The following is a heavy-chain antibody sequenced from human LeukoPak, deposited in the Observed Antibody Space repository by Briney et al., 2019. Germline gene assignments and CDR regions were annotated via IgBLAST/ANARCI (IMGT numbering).Heavy chain of an antibody. D-gene: IGHD3-10*01. CDR2: IYSSGTI. CDR3: TRDSGTTGEVKFDP. Sequence: SSETLSLTCSVSGGPISSYYWSWIRQPAGKGLEWIGRIYSSGTITYNPSLQSRVTMSVDTSKNEFSLKMSSVTAADTAVYYCTRDSGTTGEVKFDPWGQGTLVAVSS. J-gene: IGHJ5*02. V-gene: IGHV4-4*07. CDR1: GGPISSYY.